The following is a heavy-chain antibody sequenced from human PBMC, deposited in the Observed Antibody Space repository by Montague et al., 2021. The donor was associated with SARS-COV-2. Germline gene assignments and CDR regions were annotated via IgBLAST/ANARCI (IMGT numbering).Heavy chain of an antibody. CDR3: AKDRYYDFWSGYYFDY. J-gene: IGHJ4*02. CDR1: GFTFSHYA. V-gene: IGHV3-23*01. Sequence: SLRLSCAASGFTFSHYAMNWVRQAPGKGLEWVSAISGSGGSTYYADSVXGRFTISRDNSKNTLYLQMNSLRAEDTAVYYCAKDRYYDFWSGYYFDYWGQGTLVTVSS. D-gene: IGHD3-3*01. CDR2: ISGSGGST.